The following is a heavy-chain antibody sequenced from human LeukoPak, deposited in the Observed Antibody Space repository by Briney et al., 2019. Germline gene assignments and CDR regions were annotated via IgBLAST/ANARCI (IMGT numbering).Heavy chain of an antibody. CDR3: ARGYCSGGSCYWGQGADAFDI. Sequence: PSETLSLTCTVSGGSISSYYWSWIRQPPGKGLEWIGYIYYSGSTNYSPSLKSRVTISVDTSKNQFSLKLSSVTAADTAVYYCARGYCSGGSCYWGQGADAFDIWGQGTMVTVSS. D-gene: IGHD2-15*01. J-gene: IGHJ3*02. V-gene: IGHV4-59*01. CDR2: IYYSGST. CDR1: GGSISSYY.